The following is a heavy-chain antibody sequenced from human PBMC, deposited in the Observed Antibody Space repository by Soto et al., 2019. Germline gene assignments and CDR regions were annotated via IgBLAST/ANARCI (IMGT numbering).Heavy chain of an antibody. J-gene: IGHJ4*02. CDR3: VRDTSSGWHLKDH. Sequence: EVDLVESGGSLAQPGRSLRLSCVASGFTLDDHGMHWVRQIPGRGLEWVSGISWNSGSIGYAESVKGRFTIFRDNAKNSLYLEMNSLRQEDTALYYCVRDTSSGWHLKDHWGQGVQVSVSS. V-gene: IGHV3-9*01. CDR2: ISWNSGSI. D-gene: IGHD3-9*01. CDR1: GFTLDDHG.